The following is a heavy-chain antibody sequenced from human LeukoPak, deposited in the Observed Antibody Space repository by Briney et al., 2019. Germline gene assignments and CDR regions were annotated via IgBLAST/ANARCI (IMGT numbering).Heavy chain of an antibody. J-gene: IGHJ6*02. CDR1: GYSFTSYW. Sequence: GESLKISCKGSGYSFTSYWIGWVRQMPGKGLEWMGIIYPGDSDTRYSPSFQGQVTISADKSISTAYLQWSSLKASDTAMYYCARQRYHDYGDYGSGDYGMDVWGQGTTVTVSS. D-gene: IGHD4-17*01. CDR3: ARQRYHDYGDYGSGDYGMDV. V-gene: IGHV5-51*01. CDR2: IYPGDSDT.